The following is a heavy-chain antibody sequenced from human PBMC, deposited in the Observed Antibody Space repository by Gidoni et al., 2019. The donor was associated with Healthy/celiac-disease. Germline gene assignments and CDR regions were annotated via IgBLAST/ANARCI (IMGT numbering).Heavy chain of an antibody. V-gene: IGHV4-39*01. CDR1: GGSISSSSYY. J-gene: IGHJ4*02. CDR3: ATRGSYSGYFDY. CDR2: IYYSGST. D-gene: IGHD1-26*01. Sequence: QLQLQESGPGLEKPSETLSLTCTVSGGSISSSSYYRGWIRQPPGKGLEWIGSIYYSGSTSYNPSLKSRVTISVDTSKNQFSLKLSSVTAADTAVYYCATRGSYSGYFDYWGQGTLVTVSS.